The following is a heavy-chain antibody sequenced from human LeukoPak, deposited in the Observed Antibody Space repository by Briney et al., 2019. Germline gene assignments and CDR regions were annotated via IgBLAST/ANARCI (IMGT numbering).Heavy chain of an antibody. V-gene: IGHV1-2*02. Sequence: GASVKVSCESSVYTFTGYYLHGVRQPPGQGREGVGWINPNSGCTNYAQKFQGRGTMTRDTSISTAYMELNRLRSDDTAVYYCARVRQPWAIVVVVATQGDSAFDIWGQGTMVTVSS. D-gene: IGHD2-15*01. CDR1: VYTFTGYY. CDR2: INPNSGCT. J-gene: IGHJ3*02. CDR3: ARVRQPWAIVVVVATQGDSAFDI.